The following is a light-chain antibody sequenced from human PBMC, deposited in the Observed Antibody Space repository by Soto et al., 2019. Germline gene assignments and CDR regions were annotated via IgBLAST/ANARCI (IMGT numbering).Light chain of an antibody. CDR2: RND. CDR3: MSWDDSLSGML. J-gene: IGLJ3*02. V-gene: IGLV1-47*01. Sequence: QLVLTQPPSASGTPGQRVTISCSGSSSNIGSHSVCWFQQLPGTAPKMLICRNDERASGVPDRFSGSKSGSSASLDITGLQSEDEADYYCMSWDDSLSGMLFGGGTQLTVL. CDR1: SSNIGSHS.